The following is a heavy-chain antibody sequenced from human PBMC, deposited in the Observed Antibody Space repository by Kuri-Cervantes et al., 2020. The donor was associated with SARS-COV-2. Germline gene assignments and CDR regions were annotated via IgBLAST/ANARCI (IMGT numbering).Heavy chain of an antibody. D-gene: IGHD2-2*01. CDR2: IYYSGST. J-gene: IGHJ6*04. CDR3: ARETVVVPAALDV. CDR1: GGSISSGGYY. Sequence: SETLSLTCTVSGGSISSGGYYWSWIRQHPGKGLEWIGYIYYSGSTYYNPSLKSRVTISVDTSKNQFSLKLSSVTAADTAVYYCARETVVVPAALDVWGKGTTVTCSS. V-gene: IGHV4-31*03.